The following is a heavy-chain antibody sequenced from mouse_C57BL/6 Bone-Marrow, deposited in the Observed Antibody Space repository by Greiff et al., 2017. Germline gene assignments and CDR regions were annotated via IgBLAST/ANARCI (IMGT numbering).Heavy chain of an antibody. CDR1: GYTFTSYG. V-gene: IGHV1-81*01. CDR2: IYPRSGNT. D-gene: IGHD1-1*01. J-gene: IGHJ3*01. Sequence: QVQLQQSGAELARPGASVKLSCKASGYTFTSYGISWVKQRTGQGLEWIGEIYPRSGNTYYNEKFKGKATLTADKSSSTAYMELRSLTSEDSAVYLCARSYYYGSRAWFAYWGQGTLVTVSA. CDR3: ARSYYYGSRAWFAY.